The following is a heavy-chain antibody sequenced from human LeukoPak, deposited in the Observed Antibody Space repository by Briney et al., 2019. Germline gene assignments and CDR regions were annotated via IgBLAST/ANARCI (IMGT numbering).Heavy chain of an antibody. V-gene: IGHV3-64*01. CDR1: GFTLSSYA. CDR2: ISSNGGST. D-gene: IGHD4-23*01. CDR3: ARVAMDYGGNSDY. J-gene: IGHJ4*02. Sequence: GGSLRLSCAASGFTLSSYAMHWVRQAPGKGLEYVSAISSNGGSTYYANSVKGRFTISRDNSKNTLYLQMGSLRAEDMAVYYCARVAMDYGGNSDYWGQGTLVTVSS.